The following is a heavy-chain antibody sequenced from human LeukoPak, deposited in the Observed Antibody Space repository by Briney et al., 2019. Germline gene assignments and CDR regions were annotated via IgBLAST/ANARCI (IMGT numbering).Heavy chain of an antibody. CDR1: GGSISSSSYY. D-gene: IGHD4/OR15-4a*01. V-gene: IGHV4-39*07. CDR2: IYYSGST. CDR3: ARRAGAYSHPYDY. J-gene: IGHJ4*02. Sequence: LETLSLTCTVSGGSISSSSYYWGRIRQPPGKGREWIGSIYYSGSTYYNPSLKSRVTISVDPSKNQFSLKLSSVTAADTAVYYCARRAGAYSHPYDYWGQGTLVTVSS.